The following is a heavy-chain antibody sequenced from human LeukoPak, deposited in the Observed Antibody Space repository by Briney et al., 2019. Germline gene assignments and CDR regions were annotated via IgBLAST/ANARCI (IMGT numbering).Heavy chain of an antibody. V-gene: IGHV1-46*03. Sequence: ASVKVSCKASGYTFISYYIHWVRQAPGQGLEWMGIIDPSGGSTTYAQKFQGRVTMTRDTSTNTVYMQLNSLRSEDTAVYYCARRVYCTSASCYHYHYYMDVWGKGTTVTVSS. CDR3: ARRVYCTSASCYHYHYYMDV. D-gene: IGHD2-2*01. CDR1: GYTFISYY. J-gene: IGHJ6*03. CDR2: IDPSGGST.